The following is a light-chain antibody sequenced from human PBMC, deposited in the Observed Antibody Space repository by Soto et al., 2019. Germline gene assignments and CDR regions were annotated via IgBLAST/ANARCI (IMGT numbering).Light chain of an antibody. Sequence: DIQMTQSPSSVSASVGDRVTITCRASQSISSWLAWYQQKAGTAPKLLIYDASSLQSGVPSRFSGSGSGTDFTLTISSLQPEDFATYYCQQANSFPITFGQGTRLEIK. CDR3: QQANSFPIT. CDR1: QSISSW. V-gene: IGKV1D-12*01. CDR2: DAS. J-gene: IGKJ5*01.